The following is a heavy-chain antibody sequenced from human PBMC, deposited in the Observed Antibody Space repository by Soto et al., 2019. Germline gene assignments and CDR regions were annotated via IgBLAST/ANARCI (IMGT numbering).Heavy chain of an antibody. CDR1: GFTFSSYA. CDR2: ISYDGSNK. D-gene: IGHD6-19*01. Sequence: GGSLRLSCAASGFTFSSYAMHWVRQAPGKGLEWVAVISYDGSNKYYADSEKGRFTISRDNSKNTLYLQMNSLRAEDTAVYYYASAVAGNLLGLRLEGGPTNDYWGQGTLVTVSS. J-gene: IGHJ4*02. V-gene: IGHV3-30-3*01. CDR3: ASAVAGNLLGLRLEGGPTNDY.